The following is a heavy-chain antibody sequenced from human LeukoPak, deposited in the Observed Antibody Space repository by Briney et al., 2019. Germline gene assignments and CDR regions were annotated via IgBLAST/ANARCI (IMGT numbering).Heavy chain of an antibody. CDR3: ARDKGSSGWSTDFDY. CDR1: GYTFTGYY. V-gene: IGHV1-2*02. Sequence: ASVKVSCKASGYTFTGYYMHWVRQAPGQGLEWMGWINPNSGGTNYAQKFQGRVTMTRDTSISTAYMELSRLRSDDTAVYYCARDKGSSGWSTDFDYWGQGTLVTVSS. CDR2: INPNSGGT. J-gene: IGHJ4*02. D-gene: IGHD6-19*01.